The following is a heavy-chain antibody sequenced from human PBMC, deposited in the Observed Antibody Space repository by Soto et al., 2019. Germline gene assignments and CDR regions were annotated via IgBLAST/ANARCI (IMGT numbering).Heavy chain of an antibody. CDR1: GYTFSSYA. J-gene: IGHJ5*02. CDR2: INAGNGNT. D-gene: IGHD3-22*01. Sequence: ASVKVSCKASGYTFSSYAMHWVRQAPGQRLEWMGWINAGNGNTKYSQKFQGRVTMTEDTSTDTAYMELSSLRSEDTAVYYCATPYDSSGYYTWPWFDPWGQGTLVTVSS. V-gene: IGHV1-3*01. CDR3: ATPYDSSGYYTWPWFDP.